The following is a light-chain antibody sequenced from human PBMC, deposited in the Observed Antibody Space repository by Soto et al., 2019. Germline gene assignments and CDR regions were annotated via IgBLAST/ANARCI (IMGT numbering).Light chain of an antibody. CDR2: DSD. V-gene: IGLV1-51*01. CDR3: GSWDSSLSAAV. Sequence: QSALTQPPSVSAAPGQTVTISCSGSTSNIGNNYASWYQQLPGKAPRLLIYDSDKRPSGIPDRFSGSKSGTSATLGITGLQTGDEADYYCGSWDSSLSAAVFGGGTKLTVL. CDR1: TSNIGNNY. J-gene: IGLJ2*01.